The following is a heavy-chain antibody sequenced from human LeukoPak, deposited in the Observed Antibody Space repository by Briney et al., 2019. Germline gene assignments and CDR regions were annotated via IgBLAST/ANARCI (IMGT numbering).Heavy chain of an antibody. CDR3: ARDRKVVAARYYVVGAFDI. Sequence: PGGSLRLSCAASGFTFSSYGRSWVRQAPGKGLGWVANKKKNGSETYYVDSVKGRFTISRDNAKNSLYLQMNSLRAEDTAVYYCARDRKVVAARYYVVGAFDIWGQGTMVTVSS. D-gene: IGHD2-15*01. V-gene: IGHV3-7*01. J-gene: IGHJ3*02. CDR1: GFTFSSYG. CDR2: KKKNGSET.